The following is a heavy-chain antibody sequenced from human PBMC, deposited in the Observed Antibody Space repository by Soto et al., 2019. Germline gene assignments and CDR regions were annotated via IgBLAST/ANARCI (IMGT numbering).Heavy chain of an antibody. CDR1: GFTFSNYD. J-gene: IGHJ4*02. V-gene: IGHV3-13*01. CDR3: ARGRLIYRYYLAF. Sequence: GGSLRLSCAASGFTFSNYDMHWVRQVTGKGLEWVSTIGTAGDTYYPGSAKGRFTISRENAKNSLYLQMNSLRAEDTAVYYCARGRLIYRYYLAFWSQGSLVIVSA. CDR2: IGTAGDT. D-gene: IGHD1-20*01.